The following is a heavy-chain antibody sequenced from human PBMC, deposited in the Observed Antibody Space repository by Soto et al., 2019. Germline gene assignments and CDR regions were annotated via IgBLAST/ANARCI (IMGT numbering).Heavy chain of an antibody. Sequence: PSETLSLTCTVSGGSISSGGYYWSWICQHPGKGLEWIGYIYYSGSTYYNPSLKSRVTISVDTSKNQFSLKLSSVTAADTAVYYCASAVTIRWGAFDIWGQGTMVTVSS. V-gene: IGHV4-31*03. J-gene: IGHJ3*02. D-gene: IGHD4-17*01. CDR1: GGSISSGGYY. CDR3: ASAVTIRWGAFDI. CDR2: IYYSGST.